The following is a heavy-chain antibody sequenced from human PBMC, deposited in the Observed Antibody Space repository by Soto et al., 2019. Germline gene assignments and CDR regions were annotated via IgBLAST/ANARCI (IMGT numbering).Heavy chain of an antibody. V-gene: IGHV3-7*03. J-gene: IGHJ6*01. CDR2: INQDGNEK. Sequence: VGSLRLSCASSVFTFSSFWMACVRHSPGKWLEWVANINQDGNEKYYVDSMKGRFTISRDNAKNSLYLEMNSLRAEDTAVYYCARERQLVVVAETTIDYPGMGTWGQGTRVSVSS. D-gene: IGHD2-15*01. CDR1: VFTFSSFW. CDR3: ARERQLVVVAETTIDYPGMGT.